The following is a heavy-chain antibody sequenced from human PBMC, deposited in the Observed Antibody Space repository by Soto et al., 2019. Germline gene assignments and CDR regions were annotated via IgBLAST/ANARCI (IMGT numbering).Heavy chain of an antibody. D-gene: IGHD3-22*01. J-gene: IGHJ3*02. Sequence: GASVKVSCKASGYTFTDYYIHWVRQAPGQGLEWMGWIKPNSGGANYAQKFQGRVTMTRDTSIYTAYMELSRLRSEDTAVYYCARDNGQRDYYDSSLDAFDIWGQGTMVTVSS. V-gene: IGHV1-2*02. CDR2: IKPNSGGA. CDR1: GYTFTDYY. CDR3: ARDNGQRDYYDSSLDAFDI.